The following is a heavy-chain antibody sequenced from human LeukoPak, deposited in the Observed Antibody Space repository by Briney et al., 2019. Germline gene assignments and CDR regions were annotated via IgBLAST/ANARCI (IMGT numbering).Heavy chain of an antibody. D-gene: IGHD3-16*02. CDR1: GYTFTSYG. Sequence: ASVKVSCKASGYTFTSYGISWVGQAPGQGLEWMGWISAYNVNTNYAHKFQGRVTMTRDMSTSTVYMELSSLRSEDTAVYYCARDRSMITFGGVISTSPSGWFDPWGQGTLVTVSS. CDR3: ARDRSMITFGGVISTSPSGWFDP. V-gene: IGHV1-18*01. J-gene: IGHJ5*02. CDR2: ISAYNVNT.